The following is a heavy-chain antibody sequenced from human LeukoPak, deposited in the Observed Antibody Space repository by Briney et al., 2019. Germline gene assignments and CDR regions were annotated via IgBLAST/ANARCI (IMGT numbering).Heavy chain of an antibody. D-gene: IGHD3-22*01. Sequence: KPSETLSLTCTVSGGSISSYYWSWIRQPPGKGLEWIGYIYYSGGSGSTNYNPSLKSRVTISVDTSKNQFFLKLSSVTAADTAVYYCARVSTTSSGYFPCDYWGQGTLVTVSS. CDR2: IYYSGGSGST. CDR1: GGSISSYY. CDR3: ARVSTTSSGYFPCDY. J-gene: IGHJ4*02. V-gene: IGHV4-59*01.